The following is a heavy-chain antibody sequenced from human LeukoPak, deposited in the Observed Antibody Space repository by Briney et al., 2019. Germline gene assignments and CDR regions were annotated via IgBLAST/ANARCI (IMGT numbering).Heavy chain of an antibody. V-gene: IGHV4-39*01. J-gene: IGHJ4*02. Sequence: PSETLSLTCTVSGGSISSSSYYWGWIRQPPGKGLEWIGSIYYSGGTYYNPSLKSRVTISVDTSKNQFSLKLSSVTAADTAVYYCARQVAAGPDDYWGQGTLVTVSS. CDR1: GGSISSSSYY. CDR2: IYYSGGT. D-gene: IGHD6-13*01. CDR3: ARQVAAGPDDY.